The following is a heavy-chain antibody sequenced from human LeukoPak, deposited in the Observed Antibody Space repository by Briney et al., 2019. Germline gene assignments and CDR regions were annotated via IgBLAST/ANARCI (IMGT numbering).Heavy chain of an antibody. CDR1: GCSFSSSSYY. Sequence: SETLSLTCTVSGCSFSSSSYYWGWIRQPPGKGLEWIGSIYYSGSTYYNPSLKSRVTISVNTSKNQFSLKLSSVTDADTAVYYCARQAIGDDYVWGSYRYNWFDPWGQGTLVTVSS. CDR2: IYYSGST. D-gene: IGHD3-16*02. CDR3: ARQAIGDDYVWGSYRYNWFDP. J-gene: IGHJ5*02. V-gene: IGHV4-39*01.